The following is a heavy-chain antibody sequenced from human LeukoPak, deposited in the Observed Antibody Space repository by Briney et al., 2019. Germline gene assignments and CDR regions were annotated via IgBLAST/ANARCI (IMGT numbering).Heavy chain of an antibody. CDR2: IYTSGST. CDR3: ARGQEYYDILTGYYGLSYMDV. J-gene: IGHJ6*03. CDR1: GGSISSGSYY. D-gene: IGHD3-9*01. V-gene: IGHV4-61*02. Sequence: PSQTLSLTCTVSGGSISSGSYYWGWIRQPAGKGLEWIGRIYTSGSTNYNPSLKSRVTISVDTSKNQFSLKLSSVTAADTAVYYCARGQEYYDILTGYYGLSYMDVWGKGTTVTISS.